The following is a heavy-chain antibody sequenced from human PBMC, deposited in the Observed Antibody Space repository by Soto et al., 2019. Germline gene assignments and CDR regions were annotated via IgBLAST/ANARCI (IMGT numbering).Heavy chain of an antibody. Sequence: SETLSLTCAVYGGSFSGYYWSWIRQPPGKGLEWIGEINHSGSTNYNPSLKSRVTISVDTSKNQFSLKLSSVTAADTAVYYCARRRLYSDFWSGYSLTYWLDPWGQGTLVTVSS. CDR1: GGSFSGYY. CDR2: INHSGST. D-gene: IGHD3-3*01. J-gene: IGHJ5*02. V-gene: IGHV4-34*01. CDR3: ARRRLYSDFWSGYSLTYWLDP.